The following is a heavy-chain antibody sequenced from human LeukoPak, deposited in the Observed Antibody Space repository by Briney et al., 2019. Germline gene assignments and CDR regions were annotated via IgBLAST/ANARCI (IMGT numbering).Heavy chain of an antibody. CDR2: INAYNGNI. CDR1: GYTYSNYG. Sequence: ASVTDSFMASGYTYSNYGISWVRQAPGQGREWMGWINAYNGNIKYAQKFQGRVTMTTDTSTSTAYMELRSLRSDDTAMYFCARNDLDCSGGTCYPDDFWGQGTLVTVSS. J-gene: IGHJ4*02. V-gene: IGHV1-18*01. D-gene: IGHD2-15*01. CDR3: ARNDLDCSGGTCYPDDF.